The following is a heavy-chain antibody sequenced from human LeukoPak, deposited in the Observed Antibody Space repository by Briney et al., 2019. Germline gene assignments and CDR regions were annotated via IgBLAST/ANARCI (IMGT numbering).Heavy chain of an antibody. V-gene: IGHV1-2*02. D-gene: IGHD1-26*01. CDR3: ARAGGGSYNDAFDI. CDR2: INPNRGGT. Sequence: GASVKVSCKASGYTFTGYYMHWVRQAPGQGLEWMGWINPNRGGTNYAQKFQGRVTMTRDTSISTAYMELSRLRSDDTAVYYCARAGGGSYNDAFDIWGQGTMVTVSS. J-gene: IGHJ3*02. CDR1: GYTFTGYY.